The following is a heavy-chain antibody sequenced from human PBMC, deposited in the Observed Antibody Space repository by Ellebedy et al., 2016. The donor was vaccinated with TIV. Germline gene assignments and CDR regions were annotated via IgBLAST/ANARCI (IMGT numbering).Heavy chain of an antibody. CDR3: ARGYYYGMDV. Sequence: GGSLRLXXAASGFTFTTYWMHWVRQAPGEGLACVSRVKSDGSSTSYADSVKGRFTISRDNAKNTLYLQMNSLRAEDTAMYFCARGYYYGMDVWGQGTTVTVSS. J-gene: IGHJ6*02. V-gene: IGHV3-74*01. CDR1: GFTFTTYW. CDR2: VKSDGSST.